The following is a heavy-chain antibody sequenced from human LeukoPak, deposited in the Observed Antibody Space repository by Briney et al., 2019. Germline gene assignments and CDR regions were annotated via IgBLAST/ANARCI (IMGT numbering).Heavy chain of an antibody. D-gene: IGHD6-13*01. CDR3: ARDVLLYSPQAAAQVSWFDP. CDR1: GGSISSSSYY. J-gene: IGHJ5*02. CDR2: IYYSGST. Sequence: SETLSLTCTVSGGSISSSSYYWGWIRQPPGKGLEWIGSIYYSGSTYYNPSLKSRVTISVDTSKNQFSLKLSSVTAADTAVYYCARDVLLYSPQAAAQVSWFDPWGQGTLVTVSS. V-gene: IGHV4-39*07.